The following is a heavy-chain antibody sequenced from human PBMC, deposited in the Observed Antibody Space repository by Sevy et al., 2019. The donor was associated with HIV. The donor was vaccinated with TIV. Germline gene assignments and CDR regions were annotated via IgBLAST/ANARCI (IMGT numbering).Heavy chain of an antibody. Sequence: ASVKVSCKVSGYTHTELSMHWVRQAPGKGLEWMGGFDPEDGETVYAQKFQGRVTVTEDTSTDTAYMELSSLRSEDTAVYYCATNSRYFSGSTFYSAEGLFDPWGQGTLVTVSS. CDR1: GYTHTELS. CDR2: FDPEDGET. D-gene: IGHD2-15*01. CDR3: ATNSRYFSGSTFYSAEGLFDP. V-gene: IGHV1-24*01. J-gene: IGHJ5*02.